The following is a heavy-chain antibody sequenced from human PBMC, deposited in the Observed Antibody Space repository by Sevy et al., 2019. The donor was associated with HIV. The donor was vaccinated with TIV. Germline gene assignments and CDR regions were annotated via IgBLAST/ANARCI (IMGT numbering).Heavy chain of an antibody. Sequence: GGSLRLSCAASEFIFTGYWMNWVRQAPGKGLEWVANIDQDGSGKRYVDSVRGRFTISRDNANNFLYLQMSSLRADDTAVYYCARAGGWGNINHSNQILDIWGHGTKVTVSS. CDR2: IDQDGSGK. CDR1: EFIFTGYW. D-gene: IGHD3-16*01. J-gene: IGHJ3*02. V-gene: IGHV3-7*01. CDR3: ARAGGWGNINHSNQILDI.